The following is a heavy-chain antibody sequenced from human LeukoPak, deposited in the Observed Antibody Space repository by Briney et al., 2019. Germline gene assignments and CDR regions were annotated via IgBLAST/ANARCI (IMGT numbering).Heavy chain of an antibody. J-gene: IGHJ6*03. D-gene: IGHD3-22*01. Sequence: PGPSLRLSCAASGLTFNNYVMNWVRQAPGKGLEWVASISYDGTNEYYADSVKGRFAISRDNSKNTVYLQMNSLRAEDTAIYYCAKDGDSTGYYSSYYNHMDVWGKGTSVTTSS. CDR2: ISYDGTNE. V-gene: IGHV3-30*18. CDR3: AKDGDSTGYYSSYYNHMDV. CDR1: GLTFNNYV.